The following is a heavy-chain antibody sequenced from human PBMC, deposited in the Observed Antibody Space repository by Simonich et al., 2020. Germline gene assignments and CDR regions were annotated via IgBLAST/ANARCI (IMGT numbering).Heavy chain of an antibody. CDR3: ARSTTGTTAFDI. Sequence: QVQLVQSGAEVKKPGASVKVSCKASGYTFTSYGISWVRQAPGQGLEWMGCTSASNGKPNYAQTLQGRVTMTTDTSTSTAYMELRSLRSDDTAVYYCARSTTGTTAFDIWGQGTMVTVSS. CDR1: GYTFTSYG. J-gene: IGHJ3*02. CDR2: TSASNGKP. D-gene: IGHD1-1*01. V-gene: IGHV1-18*01.